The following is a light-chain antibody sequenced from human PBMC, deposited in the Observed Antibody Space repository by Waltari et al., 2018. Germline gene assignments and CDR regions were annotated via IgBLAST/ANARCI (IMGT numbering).Light chain of an antibody. CDR2: SSI. CDR1: SPTIGFDN. Sequence: QPASASGTPGQRVTIFFSGSSPTIGFDNANCFQQFPGPAPQPPFYSSIQRPSGVPDRFSGSKSGTSASLAINGLQSDDEADYYCAAWDRSLRIVVFGGGTKLTVL. V-gene: IGLV1-44*01. J-gene: IGLJ2*01. CDR3: AAWDRSLRIVV.